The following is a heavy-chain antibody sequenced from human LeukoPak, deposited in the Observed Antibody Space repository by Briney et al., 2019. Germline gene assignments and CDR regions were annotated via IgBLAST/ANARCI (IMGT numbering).Heavy chain of an antibody. V-gene: IGHV3-74*01. CDR1: GFTFSSYW. CDR2: IDSDGSST. J-gene: IGHJ4*02. Sequence: GGSLRLSCAASGFTFSSYWMHWVRQALGKGLVWVSRIDSDGSSTIYADSAKGRFTISRDNAKNTLYLQMNSLRAEDTAVYYCARRGAPTLDYWGQGTLVIVSS. CDR3: ARRGAPTLDY. D-gene: IGHD2-15*01.